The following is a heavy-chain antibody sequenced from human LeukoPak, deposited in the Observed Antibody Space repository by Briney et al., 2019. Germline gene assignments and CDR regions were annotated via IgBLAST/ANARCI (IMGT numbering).Heavy chain of an antibody. Sequence: GGSLRLSCAASGFTFSSYSMNWVRQAPGKGLEWLSSISSSSSYIYYADSVKGRFTISRDNAKNSLYLQMNSLRAEDTAVYYCARDQLGAVLYFDYWGQGTLVTVSS. CDR1: GFTFSSYS. J-gene: IGHJ4*02. CDR2: ISSSSSYI. CDR3: ARDQLGAVLYFDY. V-gene: IGHV3-21*04. D-gene: IGHD1-1*01.